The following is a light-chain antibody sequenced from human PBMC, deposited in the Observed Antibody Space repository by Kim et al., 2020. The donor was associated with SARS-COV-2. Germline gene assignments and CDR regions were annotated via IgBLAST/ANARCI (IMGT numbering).Light chain of an antibody. CDR1: SLRSYY. V-gene: IGLV3-19*01. CDR3: NSRDSSGNHLE. CDR2: GKN. Sequence: ALGQTVRIKCQGDSLRSYYASWYQQKPGQAPVLVIYGKNNRPSGIPDRFSGSSSGNTASLTITGAQAEDEADYYCNSRDSSGNHLEFGGGTKLTVL. J-gene: IGLJ3*02.